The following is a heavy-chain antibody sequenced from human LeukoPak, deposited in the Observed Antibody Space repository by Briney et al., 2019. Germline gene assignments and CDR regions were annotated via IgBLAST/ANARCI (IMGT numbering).Heavy chain of an antibody. V-gene: IGHV3-20*04. CDR1: GFTFNHYA. D-gene: IGHD5-24*01. CDR3: TRTLQSVRDGYKSFDS. CDR2: INHPGHT. J-gene: IGHJ4*02. Sequence: PGVSLRLSCTASGFTFNHYAMSWVRQAPGKGLECVASINHPGHTFYADSVKGRFTISRDNAKNSLFLQMNSLRAEDTAVYYCTRTLQSVRDGYKSFDSWGQGTLVTVSS.